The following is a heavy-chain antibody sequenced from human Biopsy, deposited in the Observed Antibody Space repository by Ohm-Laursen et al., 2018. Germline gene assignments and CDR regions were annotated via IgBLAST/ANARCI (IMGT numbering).Heavy chain of an antibody. Sequence: SQTLSLTCTVSGGSASSGGFYWSWIRQHPGKGLEWIGYIYYSGTTYYNPSLKSLVTISVDTSKNQFSLKLNSVTAADTAVYYCARRPYGGTRYWYFDLWGRGTLVTVSS. V-gene: IGHV4-31*01. J-gene: IGHJ2*01. CDR2: IYYSGTT. D-gene: IGHD4-23*01. CDR3: ARRPYGGTRYWYFDL. CDR1: GGSASSGGFY.